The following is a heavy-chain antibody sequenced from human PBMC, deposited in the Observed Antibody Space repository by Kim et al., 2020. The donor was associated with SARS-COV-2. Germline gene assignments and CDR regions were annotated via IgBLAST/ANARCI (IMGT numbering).Heavy chain of an antibody. CDR2: IYYSGST. V-gene: IGHV4-39*07. CDR1: GGSISSSSYY. CDR3: AREVLWFGELLRYFDY. D-gene: IGHD3-10*01. J-gene: IGHJ4*02. Sequence: SETLSLTCTVSGGSISSSSYYWGWIRQPPGKGREWIGSIYYSGSTNYNPSLKSRVTISVDTSKNQFSLKLSSVTAADTAVYYCAREVLWFGELLRYFDYWGQGTLVTVSS.